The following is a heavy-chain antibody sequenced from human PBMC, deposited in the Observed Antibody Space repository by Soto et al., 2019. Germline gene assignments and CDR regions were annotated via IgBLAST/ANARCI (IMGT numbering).Heavy chain of an antibody. CDR2: IFHSGTT. J-gene: IGHJ5*02. V-gene: IGHV4-30-2*06. Sequence: QLQLQESGSGLVMPSQTLSLTCAVSGGSISSAGYSWSWIRQSPGKGLEWIGYIFHSGTTYYNPSLKSLVTISVDRSKNQFSLKLGSVTAADTAVYYCARGGLITGTGVGWFDPWGQGTLVTVSS. CDR3: ARGGLITGTGVGWFDP. CDR1: GGSISSAGYS. D-gene: IGHD1-7*01.